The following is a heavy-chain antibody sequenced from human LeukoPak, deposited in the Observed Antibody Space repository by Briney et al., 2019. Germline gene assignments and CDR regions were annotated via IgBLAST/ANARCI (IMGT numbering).Heavy chain of an antibody. J-gene: IGHJ4*02. CDR3: ARAYYDSTMARF. D-gene: IGHD3-22*01. CDR1: GYTFTSYG. V-gene: IGHV1-18*01. CDR2: ISAYNGNT. Sequence: ASVKVSCKASGYTFTSYGISWVRQAPGQGLEWMGWISAYNGNTNYAQKLQGRVTMTTDTSTSTAYTELRSLRSDDTAVYYCARAYYDSTMARFWGQGTLVTVSS.